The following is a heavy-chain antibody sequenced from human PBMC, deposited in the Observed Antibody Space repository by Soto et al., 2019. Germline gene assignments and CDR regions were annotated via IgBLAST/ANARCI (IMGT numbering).Heavy chain of an antibody. D-gene: IGHD3-3*01. Sequence: ASVKVSCSAYGYTFTSYGISRVRQAPGQGLEWMGWISAYNGNTNYAQKLQGRVTMTTDTSTSTAYMELRSLRSDDTAVYYCARDHRTIFGVVTRFDYWGQGTLVTVSS. V-gene: IGHV1-18*04. J-gene: IGHJ4*02. CDR1: GYTFTSYG. CDR2: ISAYNGNT. CDR3: ARDHRTIFGVVTRFDY.